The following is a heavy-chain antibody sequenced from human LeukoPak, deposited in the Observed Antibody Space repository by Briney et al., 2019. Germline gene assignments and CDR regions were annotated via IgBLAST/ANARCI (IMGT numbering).Heavy chain of an antibody. D-gene: IGHD1-20*01. V-gene: IGHV3-53*01. CDR2: IYSGGST. Sequence: LAGGSLRLSCAASGFTFSSYAMSWVRQAPGKGLEWVSVIYSGGSTYYADSVKGRFTISRDNSKNTLYLQMNSLRAEDTAVYYCARINWNNWNPFDYWGQGTLVTVSS. J-gene: IGHJ4*02. CDR3: ARINWNNWNPFDY. CDR1: GFTFSSYA.